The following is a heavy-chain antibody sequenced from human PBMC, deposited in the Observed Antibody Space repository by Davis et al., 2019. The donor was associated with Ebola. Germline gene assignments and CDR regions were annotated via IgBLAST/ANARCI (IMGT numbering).Heavy chain of an antibody. CDR3: AREGARWFRELTRRNSGRFDP. Sequence: MPSETLSLTCAVYGGSFSGYYWSWIRQPPGKGLEWIGEINHSGSTNYNPSLKSRVTISVDTSKNQFSLKLSSVTAADTAVYYCAREGARWFRELTRRNSGRFDPWGQGTLVTVSS. D-gene: IGHD3-10*01. V-gene: IGHV4-34*01. CDR2: INHSGST. CDR1: GGSFSGYY. J-gene: IGHJ5*02.